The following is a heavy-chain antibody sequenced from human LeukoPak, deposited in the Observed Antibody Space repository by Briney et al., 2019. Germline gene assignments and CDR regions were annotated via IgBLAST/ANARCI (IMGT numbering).Heavy chain of an antibody. CDR1: GYTFTGYY. Sequence: GASVKVSCKASGYTFTGYYMHWVRQARGQGLEWMGWINPNSGGTNYAQKFQGRVTMTRDTSISTAYMGLSRLRSDDTAVYYCARDYGLRLGELSRFDYWGQGTLVTVSS. CDR2: INPNSGGT. D-gene: IGHD3-16*02. CDR3: ARDYGLRLGELSRFDY. J-gene: IGHJ4*02. V-gene: IGHV1-2*02.